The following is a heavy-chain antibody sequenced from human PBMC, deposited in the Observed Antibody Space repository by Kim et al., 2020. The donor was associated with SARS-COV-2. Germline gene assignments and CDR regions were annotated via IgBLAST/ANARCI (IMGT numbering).Heavy chain of an antibody. V-gene: IGHV3-33*01. CDR1: GFSFSTYG. CDR2: IWKDGINK. J-gene: IGHJ3*01. Sequence: GGSLRLSCAASGFSFSTYGMHWVRQAPGKGLEWVVVIWKDGINKYYLDSVKGRFTISRDNSKNTLSLQMNNLRTEDTAVYYCVRERGPFVGFDVCVQGTMVTVSS. CDR3: VRERGPFVGFDV.